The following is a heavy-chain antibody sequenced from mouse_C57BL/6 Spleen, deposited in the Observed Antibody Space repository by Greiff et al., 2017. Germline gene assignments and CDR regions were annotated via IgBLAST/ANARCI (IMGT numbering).Heavy chain of an antibody. CDR2: IRSGGSYT. J-gene: IGHJ1*03. CDR3: ARHRDYGRSYGYFDV. D-gene: IGHD1-1*01. V-gene: IGHV5-6*01. CDR1: GFTFSSYG. Sequence: EVPLVESGGDLVKPGGSLKLSCAASGFTFSSYGMSWVRQTPDKRLEWVATIRSGGSYTYYPDSVKGRFTISRDNAKNTLYLQMSSLKSEDTAMYYCARHRDYGRSYGYFDVGGTGTTVTVSS.